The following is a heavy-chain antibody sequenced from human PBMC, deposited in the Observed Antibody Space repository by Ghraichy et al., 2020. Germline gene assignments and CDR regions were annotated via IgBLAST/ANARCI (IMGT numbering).Heavy chain of an antibody. D-gene: IGHD5-24*01. CDR2: ISYSGSTV. Sequence: GGSLRLSCEASGFIFSDYYMSWVRQAPGKGLEWVAYISYSGSTVQHADSVKGRFTITRDNAKNSLYLDMSSLKAADTAVYYCARGHLRRDGYSALEHWGRGTLVTVSS. CDR1: GFIFSDYY. V-gene: IGHV3-11*01. CDR3: ARGHLRRDGYSALEH. J-gene: IGHJ1*01.